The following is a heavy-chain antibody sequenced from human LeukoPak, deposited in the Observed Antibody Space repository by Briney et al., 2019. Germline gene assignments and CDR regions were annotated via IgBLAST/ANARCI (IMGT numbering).Heavy chain of an antibody. J-gene: IGHJ4*02. CDR3: ARGGIQLWFLVDY. D-gene: IGHD5-18*01. Sequence: ASVKVSSKASGYTFTGYFMHWVRQAPGQGLEWMGWINPNSGGTNYAQKCQGRVTMTRDTSISTAYMEMSRLRSDDTAVNYCARGGIQLWFLVDYWGQGTLVSVSS. CDR2: INPNSGGT. CDR1: GYTFTGYF. V-gene: IGHV1-2*02.